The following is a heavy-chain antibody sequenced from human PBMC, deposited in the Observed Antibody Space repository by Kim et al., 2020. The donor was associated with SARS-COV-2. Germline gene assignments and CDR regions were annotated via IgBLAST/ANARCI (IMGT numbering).Heavy chain of an antibody. CDR3: YYYDSSGYPDY. CDR2: A. Sequence: ANYAQKFQGRVTITADESTSTAYMELSSLRSEDTAVYYCYYYDSSGYPDYWGQGTLVTVSS. V-gene: IGHV1-69*01. D-gene: IGHD3-22*01. J-gene: IGHJ4*02.